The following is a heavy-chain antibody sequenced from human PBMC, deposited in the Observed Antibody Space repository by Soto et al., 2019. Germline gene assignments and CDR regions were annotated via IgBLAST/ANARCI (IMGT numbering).Heavy chain of an antibody. J-gene: IGHJ6*01. V-gene: IGHV3-33*03. CDR1: GFTFSRYG. Sequence: QVQVVESGGGVVQAGRSLRLSCEVSGFTFSRYGMHWVRQAPGKGLDGVAFIWYDGSNKTYGDSVKGRFTVSRDDLKNTVELQMKRLRAENTAVYYCARYIEFVDILSTIVHHYSFSCMDVWCQGTKVTVSS. CDR2: IWYDGSNK. D-gene: IGHD3-10*01. CDR3: ARYIEFVDILSTIVHHYSFSCMDV.